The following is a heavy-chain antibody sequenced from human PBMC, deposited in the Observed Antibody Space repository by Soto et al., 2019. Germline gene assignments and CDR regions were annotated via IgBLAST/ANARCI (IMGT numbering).Heavy chain of an antibody. J-gene: IGHJ6*03. CDR2: IYYSGST. D-gene: IGHD2-15*01. Sequence: QLQLQESGPGLVKPSETLSLTCTVSGGSISSSSYYWGWIRQPPGKGLEWIGSIYYSGSTYYNPSLKGRVTISVDTAKNQFSLKLSSVTAADTAVYYCASLVCSGGSCYSPYYYYMDVWGKGTTVTVSS. CDR1: GGSISSSSYY. CDR3: ASLVCSGGSCYSPYYYYMDV. V-gene: IGHV4-39*01.